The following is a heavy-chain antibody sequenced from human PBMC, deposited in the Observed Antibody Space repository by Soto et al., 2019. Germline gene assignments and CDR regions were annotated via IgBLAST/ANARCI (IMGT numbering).Heavy chain of an antibody. D-gene: IGHD7-27*01. V-gene: IGHV4-59*11. J-gene: IGHJ4*02. CDR1: GCSISNHY. CDR2: IYYNGNT. Sequence: QVQLQESGPGLVKPSETLSLTCSVSGCSISNHYWSWIRQPPGKGLEWIGYIYYNGNTNYNPSLKSRVTMSVDTSRNQISLKLTTVTAADTAVYYCTRANWYSEYWGQGPLVTVSS. CDR3: TRANWYSEY.